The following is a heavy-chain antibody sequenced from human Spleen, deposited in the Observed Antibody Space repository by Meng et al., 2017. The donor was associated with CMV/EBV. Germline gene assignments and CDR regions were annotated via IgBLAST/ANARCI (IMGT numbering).Heavy chain of an antibody. D-gene: IGHD4-11*01. Sequence: SLKISCAASGFTFSSYEMNWVRQAPGKGLEWVSGINWNSDNIFYADSVKGRFTISRDNAKNSLYLQMNSLRAEDTALYYCAKDVVGAATTYYFDYWGQGTLVTVSS. CDR2: INWNSDNI. CDR1: GFTFSSYE. V-gene: IGHV3-9*01. CDR3: AKDVVGAATTYYFDY. J-gene: IGHJ4*02.